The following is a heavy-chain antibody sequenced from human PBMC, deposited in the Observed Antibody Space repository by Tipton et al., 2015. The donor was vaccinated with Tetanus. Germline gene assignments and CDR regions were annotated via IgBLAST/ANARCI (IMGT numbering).Heavy chain of an antibody. CDR3: ARDRGDSIYYVMDV. V-gene: IGHV1-2*02. Sequence: QLVQSGAELKKPGASVKVSCKASGYTFTGYYMYWGRQAPGQGLEWVGWIDPNSGATIYAQNFQGRVTMTRDTSISTVYMELSRLRSDDTAVYYCARDRGDSIYYVMDVWGPGTTVTVSS. CDR2: IDPNSGAT. CDR1: GYTFTGYY. D-gene: IGHD2-21*01. J-gene: IGHJ6*02.